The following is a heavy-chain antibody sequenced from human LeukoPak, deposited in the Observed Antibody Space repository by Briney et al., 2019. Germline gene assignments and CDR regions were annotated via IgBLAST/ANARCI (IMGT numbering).Heavy chain of an antibody. V-gene: IGHV3-48*01. CDR3: ASLDSSGYYSVRY. CDR1: GFTFSSYS. Sequence: GGSLRLSCAASGFTFSSYSMNWVRQAPGKGLEWVSYISSSSSTIYYADSVKGRFTISRGNAKNSLYLQMNSLRAEDTAMYYCASLDSSGYYSVRYWGQGTLVTVSS. CDR2: ISSSSSTI. J-gene: IGHJ4*02. D-gene: IGHD3-22*01.